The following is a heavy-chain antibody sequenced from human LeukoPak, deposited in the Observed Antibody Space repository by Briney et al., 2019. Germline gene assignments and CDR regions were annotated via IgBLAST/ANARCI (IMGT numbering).Heavy chain of an antibody. V-gene: IGHV4-39*01. CDR1: GGSISSSSYY. CDR3: ARLDYGHYYYYYYMDV. J-gene: IGHJ6*03. D-gene: IGHD4-17*01. Sequence: SETLSLTCTVSGGSISSSSYYWGWIRQPPGKGLEWIGSIYHSGSTYYNPSLKSRVTISVDTSKNQFSLKLSSVTAAYTAVYYCARLDYGHYYYYYYMDVWGKGTTVTVSS. CDR2: IYHSGST.